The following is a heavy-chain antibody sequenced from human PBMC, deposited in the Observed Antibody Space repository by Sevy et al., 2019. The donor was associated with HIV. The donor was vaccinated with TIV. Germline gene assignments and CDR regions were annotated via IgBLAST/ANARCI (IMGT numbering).Heavy chain of an antibody. CDR1: GFTFSYFS. D-gene: IGHD1-1*01. CDR3: ALERLSSDVAEYFEN. CDR2: ISYDGSNE. J-gene: IGHJ1*01. Sequence: GGSLRLSCAASGFTFSYFSMHWVRQAPGKGLEWVATISYDGSNEHYADSVKGRFTISRDNSKNAPYLQMNSLRAEDTAVYSCALERLSSDVAEYFENWGQGTLVTVSS. V-gene: IGHV3-30-3*01.